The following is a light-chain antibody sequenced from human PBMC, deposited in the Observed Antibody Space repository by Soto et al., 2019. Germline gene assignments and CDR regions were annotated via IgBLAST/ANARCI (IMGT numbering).Light chain of an antibody. Sequence: EIVMTQSPATLSVSPGERATLSCRASQSVGNNLAWYQQKPGQAPRLXXYGAYTRATGIPARFSGSGSGTDYTLPISSLQSEDFAVYYCQHYNYWPPKTFGQGTKVDIK. CDR1: QSVGNN. V-gene: IGKV3-15*01. J-gene: IGKJ1*01. CDR3: QHYNYWPPKT. CDR2: GAY.